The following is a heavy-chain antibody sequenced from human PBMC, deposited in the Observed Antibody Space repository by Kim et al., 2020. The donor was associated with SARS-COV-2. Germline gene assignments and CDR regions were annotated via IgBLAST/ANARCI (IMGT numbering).Heavy chain of an antibody. CDR2: IIPILGIA. CDR1: GGTFSSYA. D-gene: IGHD2-15*01. Sequence: SVKVSCKASGGTFSSYAISWVRQAPGQGLEWMGRIIPILGIANYAQKFQGRVTITADKSTSTAYMELSSLRSEDTAVYYCARSMSCSGGSCSLGWFDPWGQGTLVTVSS. J-gene: IGHJ5*02. CDR3: ARSMSCSGGSCSLGWFDP. V-gene: IGHV1-69*04.